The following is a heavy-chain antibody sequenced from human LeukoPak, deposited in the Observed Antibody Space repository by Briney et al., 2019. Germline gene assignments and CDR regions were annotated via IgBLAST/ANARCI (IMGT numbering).Heavy chain of an antibody. CDR1: GFTFSSYG. J-gene: IGHJ4*02. V-gene: IGHV3-33*01. CDR3: ARDLMGFGDLRDY. CDR2: IWYDGSNK. Sequence: GGSLRLSCAASGFTFSSYGMHWVRQAPGKGLEWVAVIWYDGSNKYYADSVKGRFTISRDNSKNTLYLQMNSLRAEDTAVYYCARDLMGFGDLRDYWGQGTLVTVSS. D-gene: IGHD3-10*01.